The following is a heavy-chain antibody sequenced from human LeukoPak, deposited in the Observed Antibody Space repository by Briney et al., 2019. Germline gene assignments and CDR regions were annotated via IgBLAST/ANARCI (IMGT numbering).Heavy chain of an antibody. CDR3: ARGPRGSDYFDY. J-gene: IGHJ4*02. CDR1: GFTFSSYG. V-gene: IGHV3-33*01. Sequence: GRSLRLSCAASGFTFSSYGMHWVRQAPGKGLEWVAVIWYDGSNKYYADSVKGRFTISRDNSKNTLYLQMNSLRAEDTAVYYCARGPRGSDYFDYWGQGTLVTVSS. CDR2: IWYDGSNK. D-gene: IGHD1-26*01.